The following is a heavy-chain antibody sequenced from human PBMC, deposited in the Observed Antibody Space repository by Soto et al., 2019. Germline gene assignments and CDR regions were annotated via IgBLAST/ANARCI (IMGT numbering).Heavy chain of an antibody. CDR1: GFTVTSSC. Sequence: GGSLTLSCAASGFTVTSSCMTWVRQAPGKGLGWVGIIYNGGSTYYADSMKGRFTISRDTSKNALYLQINSLRADDTAVYYCAKDMGTIWAYWGQGTLVTVSS. V-gene: IGHV3-53*01. CDR2: IYNGGST. J-gene: IGHJ4*02. D-gene: IGHD1-1*01. CDR3: AKDMGTIWAY.